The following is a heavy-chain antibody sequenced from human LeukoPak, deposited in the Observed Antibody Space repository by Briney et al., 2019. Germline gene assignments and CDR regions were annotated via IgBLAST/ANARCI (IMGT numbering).Heavy chain of an antibody. V-gene: IGHV3-33*01. CDR1: GFTFSSYG. D-gene: IGHD2-2*01. CDR3: ARVDINLYCSSTSCYYGGYYYYGMGV. Sequence: GRSLRLSCAASGFTFSSYGMHWVRQAPGKGLEWVAVIWYDGSNKYYADSVKGRFTISRDNSKNTLYLQMNSLRAEDTAVYYCARVDINLYCSSTSCYYGGYYYYGMGVWGQGTTVTVSS. CDR2: IWYDGSNK. J-gene: IGHJ6*02.